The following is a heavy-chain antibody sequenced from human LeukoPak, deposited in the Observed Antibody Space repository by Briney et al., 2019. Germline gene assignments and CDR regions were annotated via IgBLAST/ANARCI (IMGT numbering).Heavy chain of an antibody. J-gene: IGHJ4*02. CDR1: GFTFSAYA. D-gene: IGHD6-19*01. V-gene: IGHV3-23*01. Sequence: GGSLRLSCAASGFTFSAYAMSWVRQAPGKGLEWVSAISGSGGSTYYADSVKGRFTISRDSSKNTVYLQMNSLRAEDTAVYYCATHAIAVAGRGFDYWGQGTLVTVFS. CDR2: ISGSGGST. CDR3: ATHAIAVAGRGFDY.